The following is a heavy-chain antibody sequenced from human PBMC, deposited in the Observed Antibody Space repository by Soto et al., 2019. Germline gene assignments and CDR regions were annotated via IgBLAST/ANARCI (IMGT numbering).Heavy chain of an antibody. CDR3: VRARARGAARHSYCMDD. J-gene: IGHJ6*02. V-gene: IGHV5-51*01. CDR2: IYPGDSDT. D-gene: IGHD6-6*01. CDR1: GYSFTSYW. Sequence: GESLKISCKGSGYSFTSYWIGWVRQMPGKGLEWMGIIYPGDSDTRYSPSFQGQVTISADKSISTAYLQWSSLKASDTAMYYCVRARARGAARHSYCMDDWGQGIMRTGSS.